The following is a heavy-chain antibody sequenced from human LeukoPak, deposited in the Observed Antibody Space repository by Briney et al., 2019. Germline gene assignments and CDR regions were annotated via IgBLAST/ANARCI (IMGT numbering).Heavy chain of an antibody. J-gene: IGHJ4*02. CDR1: GFTFSDYY. D-gene: IGHD1-26*01. V-gene: IGHV3-11*01. CDR3: AREAPFGGSYHLDY. Sequence: GGSLRLSCAASGFTFSDYYMSWVRQAPGKGLGWVSYISSSGSTIYYADSVKGRFTISRDNAKNSLYLQMNSLRAEDTAVYYCAREAPFGGSYHLDYWGQGTLVTVSS. CDR2: ISSSGSTI.